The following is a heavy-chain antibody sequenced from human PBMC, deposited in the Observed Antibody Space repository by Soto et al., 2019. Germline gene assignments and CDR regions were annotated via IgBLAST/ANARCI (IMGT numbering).Heavy chain of an antibody. CDR1: GGSISSGDYY. CDR3: ARDLHYDILTGPQEAGWFDP. CDR2: IYYSGST. J-gene: IGHJ5*02. V-gene: IGHV4-30-4*01. D-gene: IGHD3-9*01. Sequence: QVQLQESGPGLVKPSQTLSLTCTVSGGSISSGDYYWSWIRQPPGKGLEWIGYIYYSGSTYYNPSLKGRVTISVDTSKNQFSLKLSSVTAADTAVYYCARDLHYDILTGPQEAGWFDPWGQGTLVTVSS.